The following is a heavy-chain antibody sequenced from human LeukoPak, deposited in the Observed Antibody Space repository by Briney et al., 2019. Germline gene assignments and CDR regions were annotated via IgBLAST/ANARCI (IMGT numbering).Heavy chain of an antibody. CDR1: GFSFSNYG. D-gene: IGHD6-6*01. V-gene: IGHV3-48*04. CDR2: ISATRANI. Sequence: PGGSLRLSCVASGFSFSNYGMNWVRQAPGKGLEWVSYISATRANINYADSVRGRFTISRDNAKSSLYLQINSLRVEDGAVCYCARGGAARPDYWGQGTRVTVSS. CDR3: ARGGAARPDY. J-gene: IGHJ4*02.